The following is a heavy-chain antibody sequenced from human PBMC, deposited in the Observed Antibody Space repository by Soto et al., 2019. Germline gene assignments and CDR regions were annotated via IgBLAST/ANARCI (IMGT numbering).Heavy chain of an antibody. J-gene: IGHJ6*01. D-gene: IGHD5-18*01. CDR1: GFTFGSYA. CDR3: ETPQLWFPDDYYAYGMDV. Sequence: WGSLRLSCAASGFTFGSYAMSWVRQSPGKGLQCFSCISVSGGRRYYADSVKGRFTISRDNSKNTLYLQMNSLRAEETAVYYCETPQLWFPDDYYAYGMDVWGQETTFTASS. CDR2: ISVSGGRR. V-gene: IGHV3-23*01.